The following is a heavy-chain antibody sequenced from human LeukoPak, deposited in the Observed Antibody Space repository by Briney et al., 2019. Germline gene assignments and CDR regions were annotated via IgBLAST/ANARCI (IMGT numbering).Heavy chain of an antibody. CDR1: GLTFSSYA. CDR3: AKASSDFWSGFDY. CDR2: ISGSGGST. D-gene: IGHD3-3*01. J-gene: IGHJ4*02. Sequence: GGSLRLSCAASGLTFSSYAMSWVRQAPGKGLEWVSGISGSGGSTYFADSVKGRFTISRDNSKNTLYLQMNSLRAEDTAVYYCAKASSDFWSGFDYWGQGTLVTVSS. V-gene: IGHV3-23*01.